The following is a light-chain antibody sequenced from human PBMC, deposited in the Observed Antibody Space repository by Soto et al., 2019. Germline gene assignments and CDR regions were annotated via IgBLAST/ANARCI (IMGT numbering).Light chain of an antibody. CDR3: QQYNNWWT. Sequence: EIVMTQSPASRSVSPGERANLSCRASQSVSSNSAWYQQKPGQAPRLLSYAASTRATGIPARFSGSGSGTEFTLTISSLQSEDFAVYYCQQYNNWWTFGQGTKVDNK. CDR1: QSVSSN. CDR2: AAS. J-gene: IGKJ1*01. V-gene: IGKV3-15*01.